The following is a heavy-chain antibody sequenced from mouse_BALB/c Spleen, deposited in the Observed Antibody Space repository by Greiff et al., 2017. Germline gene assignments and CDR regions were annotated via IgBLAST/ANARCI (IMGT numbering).Heavy chain of an antibody. J-gene: IGHJ3*01. CDR3: ARDLLWLRRRAWFAY. V-gene: IGHV5-4*02. Sequence: EVKLMESGGGLVKPGGSLKLSCAASGFTFSDYYMYWVRQTPEKRLEWVATISDGGSYTYYPDSVKGRFTISRDNAKNNLYLQMSSLKSEDTAMYYCARDLLWLRRRAWFAYWGQGTLVTVSA. CDR2: ISDGGSYT. D-gene: IGHD2-2*01. CDR1: GFTFSDYY.